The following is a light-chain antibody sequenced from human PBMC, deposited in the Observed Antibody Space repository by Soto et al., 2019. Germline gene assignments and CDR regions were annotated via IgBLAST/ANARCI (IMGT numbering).Light chain of an antibody. V-gene: IGLV2-14*01. Sequence: QSALTQPASVSGSPGQSITISCTGTSSDVGGYNYVSWYQQHPGKAPKLMIYDVSNRPSGVSNRFSGFKSGNTASLAISGRQAEDEGDYYCSSYTSSSTVVFGGGTKLTVL. J-gene: IGLJ2*01. CDR1: SSDVGGYNY. CDR3: SSYTSSSTVV. CDR2: DVS.